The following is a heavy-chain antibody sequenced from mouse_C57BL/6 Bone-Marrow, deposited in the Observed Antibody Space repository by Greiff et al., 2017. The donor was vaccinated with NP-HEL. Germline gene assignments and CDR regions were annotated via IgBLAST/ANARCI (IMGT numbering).Heavy chain of an antibody. J-gene: IGHJ2*01. V-gene: IGHV1-42*01. Sequence: VQLKESGPELVKPGASVKISCKASGYSFTGYYMNWVKQSPEKSLEWIGEINPSTGGTTYNQKFKAKATLTVDKSSSTAYMQLKSLTSEDSAVYYCARRLLRFDYWGQGTTLTVSS. D-gene: IGHD1-1*01. CDR3: ARRLLRFDY. CDR2: INPSTGGT. CDR1: GYSFTGYY.